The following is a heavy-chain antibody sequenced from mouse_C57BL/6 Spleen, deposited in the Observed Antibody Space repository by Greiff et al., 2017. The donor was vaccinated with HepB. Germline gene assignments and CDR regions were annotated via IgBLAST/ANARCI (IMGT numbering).Heavy chain of an antibody. Sequence: VKLMESGAELVKPGASVKLSCKASGYTFTSYWMQWVKQRPGQGLEWIGEIDPSDSYTNYNQKFKGKATLTVDTSSSTAYMQLSSLTSEDSAVYYCARHGSPYWGQGTTLTVSS. V-gene: IGHV1-50*01. D-gene: IGHD1-1*01. J-gene: IGHJ2*01. CDR3: ARHGSPY. CDR1: GYTFTSYW. CDR2: IDPSDSYT.